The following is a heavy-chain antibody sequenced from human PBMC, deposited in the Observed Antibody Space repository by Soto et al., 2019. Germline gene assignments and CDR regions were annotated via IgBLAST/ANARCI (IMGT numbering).Heavy chain of an antibody. V-gene: IGHV3-74*01. CDR2: INSDGSST. CDR1: GFTFSSYW. Sequence: GGSLRLSCAASGFTFSSYWMHWVRQAPGKGLVWVSRINSDGSSTSYADSVKGRFTISRDNAKNTLYLQMNSRRAEDTAVYYCARDGSSSDYVWGSYRLVYWGQGTLVTVSS. D-gene: IGHD3-16*02. J-gene: IGHJ4*02. CDR3: ARDGSSSDYVWGSYRLVY.